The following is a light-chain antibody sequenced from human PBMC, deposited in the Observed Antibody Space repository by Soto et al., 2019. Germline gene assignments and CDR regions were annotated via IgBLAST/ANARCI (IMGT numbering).Light chain of an antibody. CDR3: QQYSTYPLT. V-gene: IGKV1-5*03. CDR2: KAS. Sequence: DSQMTQSPSTLSGSIGERVTIPCRASQTISSWLAWYQQKPGKAPKLLIYKASALQSGVPSRFSGSGSGTEFTLTIDSLQPDDFATFYCQQYSTYPLTFGGGTKVDI. J-gene: IGKJ4*01. CDR1: QTISSW.